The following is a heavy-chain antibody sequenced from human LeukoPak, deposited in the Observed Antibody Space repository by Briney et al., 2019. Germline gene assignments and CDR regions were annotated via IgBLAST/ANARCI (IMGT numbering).Heavy chain of an antibody. V-gene: IGHV4-39*01. CDR3: ARASSWYEGGWFDC. J-gene: IGHJ5*01. Sequence: SETLSLTCTVSRGSISTADYYWGWVRQPRGGGLDWLGSIYFSGTTYFNQSLKSRVAVSVDTSKNQVSLKVTSVNAADTAVYFCARASSWYEGGWFDCWGQGTLVTVSS. D-gene: IGHD6-13*01. CDR2: IYFSGTT. CDR1: RGSISTADYY.